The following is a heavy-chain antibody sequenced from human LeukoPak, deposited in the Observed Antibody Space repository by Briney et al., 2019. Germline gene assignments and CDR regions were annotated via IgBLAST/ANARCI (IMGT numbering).Heavy chain of an antibody. CDR2: IYYSGST. D-gene: IGHD2-2*01. J-gene: IGHJ5*02. CDR1: GYSISSGYY. CDR3: ARTTEDCSSTSCYQFWFDP. V-gene: IGHV4-61*01. Sequence: SETLSLTCTVSGYSISSGYYCGWIRQPPGKGLEWIGYIYYSGSTNYNPSLKSRVTISVDTSKNQFSLKLNSVTAADTAVYYCARTTEDCSSTSCYQFWFDPWGQGTLVTVSS.